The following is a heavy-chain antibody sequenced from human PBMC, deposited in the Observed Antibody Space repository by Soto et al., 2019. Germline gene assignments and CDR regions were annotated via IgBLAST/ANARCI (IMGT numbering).Heavy chain of an antibody. CDR1: GFTFSSYA. CDR3: ARALAGAASFDY. V-gene: IGHV3-30-3*01. Sequence: QVQLVESGGGVVQPGRSLRLSCAASGFTFSSYAMHWVRQAPGKGLEWVAVISYDGSNKYYADSVKGRFTISRDNSKNTLYLQMNSLRAEATAVYYCARALAGAASFDYWGQGTLVTVSS. CDR2: ISYDGSNK. D-gene: IGHD6-19*01. J-gene: IGHJ4*02.